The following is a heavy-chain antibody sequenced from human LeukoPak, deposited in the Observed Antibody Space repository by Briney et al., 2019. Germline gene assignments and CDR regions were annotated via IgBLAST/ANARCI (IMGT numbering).Heavy chain of an antibody. Sequence: SQTLSLTCTVSGGSISSGSYYWSWIRQPAGKGLEWIGRIYTSGSTNYNPPLKSRVTISVDTSKNQFSLKLSSVTAADTAVYYCARGLSNSRRTLLGLDYWGQGTLVTVSS. J-gene: IGHJ4*02. CDR1: GGSISSGSYY. D-gene: IGHD3-16*01. V-gene: IGHV4-61*02. CDR2: IYTSGST. CDR3: ARGLSNSRRTLLGLDY.